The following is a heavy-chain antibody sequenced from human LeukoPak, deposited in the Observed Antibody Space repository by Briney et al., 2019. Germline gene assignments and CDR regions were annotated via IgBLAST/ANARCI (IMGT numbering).Heavy chain of an antibody. Sequence: PGRSLRLSCAASGFTFTSYVMHWVLQAPGKGLQWVALISYDGSNKYYADSVKGRFTISRDNSKNTLYLQMNSLRAEDTAVYYCARPRGAAAGTFGFDPWGQGTLVTVSS. CDR3: ARPRGAAAGTFGFDP. CDR2: ISYDGSNK. V-gene: IGHV3-30*03. CDR1: GFTFTSYV. D-gene: IGHD6-13*01. J-gene: IGHJ5*02.